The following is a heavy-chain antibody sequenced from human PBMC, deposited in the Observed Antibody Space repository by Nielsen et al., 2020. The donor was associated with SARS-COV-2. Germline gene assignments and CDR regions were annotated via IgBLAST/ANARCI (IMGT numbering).Heavy chain of an antibody. D-gene: IGHD3-22*01. V-gene: IGHV3-33*05. J-gene: IGHJ4*02. CDR3: ARGVYSDSSGLFADYFDY. CDR1: GFTFSSFG. CDR2: ISFDGSNK. Sequence: GESLKISCAASGFTFSSFGMYWVRQAPGKGLEWVAVISFDGSNKYYADSVKGRFTISRDNSKNTLYLQMNSLRAEDTAVYYCARGVYSDSSGLFADYFDYWGQGTLVTVSS.